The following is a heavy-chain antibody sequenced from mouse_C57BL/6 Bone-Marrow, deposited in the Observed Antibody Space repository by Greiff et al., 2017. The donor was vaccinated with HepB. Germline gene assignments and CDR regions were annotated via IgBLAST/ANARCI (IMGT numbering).Heavy chain of an antibody. D-gene: IGHD1-1*01. Sequence: DVQLVESGGGLVQPGGSLKLSCAASGFTFSDYYMYWVRQTPEKRLEWVAYISNGGGSTYYPDTVKGRFTISRDNAKNTLYLQMSRLKSEDTAMYYGARELYYYGSSYGYAMDYWGQGTSVTVSS. CDR1: GFTFSDYY. J-gene: IGHJ4*01. CDR3: ARELYYYGSSYGYAMDY. V-gene: IGHV5-12*01. CDR2: ISNGGGST.